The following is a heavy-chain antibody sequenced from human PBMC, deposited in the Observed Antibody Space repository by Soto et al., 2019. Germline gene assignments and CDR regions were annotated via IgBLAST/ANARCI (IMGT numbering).Heavy chain of an antibody. CDR1: GYTFTSYG. J-gene: IGHJ6*02. Sequence: ASVKVSCKASGYTFTSYGISWVRQAPGQGLEWMGWISAYNGNTNYAQKLQGRVTMTTDTSTSTAYMELRSLRSDDTAVYCCAREFYTTKYYYYGMDVWGQGTTVTVSS. CDR2: ISAYNGNT. CDR3: AREFYTTKYYYYGMDV. V-gene: IGHV1-18*04. D-gene: IGHD3-16*01.